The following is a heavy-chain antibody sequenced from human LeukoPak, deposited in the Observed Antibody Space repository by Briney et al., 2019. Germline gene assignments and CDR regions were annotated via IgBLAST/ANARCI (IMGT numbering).Heavy chain of an antibody. CDR2: IKSKTDGGTI. Sequence: PGGSLRLSCVASGFTFSNAWMSWVRQAPGKGLEWVGRIKSKTDGGTIDYAAPVKGRFTISRDDSENTQYLQMNSLKTEDTAVYFCTTELWYWELPYGVRFDYWGQGALVTVSS. CDR3: TTELWYWELPYGVRFDY. V-gene: IGHV3-15*01. D-gene: IGHD3-10*01. J-gene: IGHJ4*02. CDR1: GFTFSNAW.